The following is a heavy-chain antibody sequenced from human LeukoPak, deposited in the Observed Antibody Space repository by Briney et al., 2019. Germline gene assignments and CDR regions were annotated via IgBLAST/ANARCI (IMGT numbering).Heavy chain of an antibody. V-gene: IGHV1-8*01. CDR1: GYTFTIFD. J-gene: IGHJ6*02. CDR2: MNPKTGDT. D-gene: IGHD3-3*01. Sequence: ASVKVSCKASGYTFTIFDINWVHQAPGQGLEWVGWMNPKTGDTVYAQNLQGRVTMTRNTSIGTAYMELNSLRSEDTAVYYCAKGAIFGVTIRGYGMDVWGQGTSVTVSS. CDR3: AKGAIFGVTIRGYGMDV.